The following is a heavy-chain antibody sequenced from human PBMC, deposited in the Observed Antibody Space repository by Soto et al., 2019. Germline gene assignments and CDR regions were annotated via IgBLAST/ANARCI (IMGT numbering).Heavy chain of an antibody. V-gene: IGHV2-5*02. D-gene: IGHD3-10*01. CDR2: IYWADDK. J-gene: IGHJ5*02. CDR1: GFSLSTSGVG. CDR3: AHRRKVRGFFDWFDP. Sequence: QITLKESGPPLVKPTQTLTLTCTVSGFSLSTSGVGVGWIRQPPGKALEWLALIYWADDKRYSPSLKSRLTITKDTSKNQVVRTMTNMDPVDTATYYCAHRRKVRGFFDWFDPWGQGTLVTVSS.